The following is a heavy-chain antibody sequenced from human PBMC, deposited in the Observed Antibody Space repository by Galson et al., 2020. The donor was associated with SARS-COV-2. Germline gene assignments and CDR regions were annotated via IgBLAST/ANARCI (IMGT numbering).Heavy chain of an antibody. D-gene: IGHD3-10*01. J-gene: IGHJ6*02. Sequence: GESLKISCAASGFTFSSYSMNRVRQAPGKGLECVSYISSSSSTIYYADSVKGRFTITRDNAKNSLYLQMNSLRDEDTAVYYCAREPGLLWFGELLNHYYYGMDVWGQGTTVTVSS. CDR2: ISSSSSTI. CDR3: AREPGLLWFGELLNHYYYGMDV. CDR1: GFTFSSYS. V-gene: IGHV3-48*02.